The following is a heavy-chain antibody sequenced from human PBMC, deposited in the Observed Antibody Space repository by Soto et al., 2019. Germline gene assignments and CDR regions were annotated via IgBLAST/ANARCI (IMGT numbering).Heavy chain of an antibody. CDR3: ARQAEYCSSTSCYMAHPYFDY. CDR1: GGSISSSSYY. CDR2: IYYSGST. V-gene: IGHV4-39*01. D-gene: IGHD2-2*02. Sequence: QLQLQESGPGLVKPSETLSLTCTVSGGSISSSSYYWGWIRQPPGKGLEWIGSIYYSGSTYYNPSLKGRLTISVDTSKNQFSLKLSSVTAADTAVYYCARQAEYCSSTSCYMAHPYFDYWGQGTLVTVSS. J-gene: IGHJ4*02.